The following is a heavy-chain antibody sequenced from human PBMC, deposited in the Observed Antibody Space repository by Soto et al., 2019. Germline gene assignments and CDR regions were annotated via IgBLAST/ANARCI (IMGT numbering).Heavy chain of an antibody. V-gene: IGHV3-33*01. CDR1: GFTFSSYG. Sequence: PGGSLRLSCAASGFTFSSYGMHWVRQAPGKGLEWVAVIWYDGSNKYYADSVKGRFTISRDNSKNTLYLQMNSLRAEDTAVYYCASSDILTGSPTWPYSYYYYGMDVWGQGTTVTVSS. CDR3: ASSDILTGSPTWPYSYYYYGMDV. J-gene: IGHJ6*02. CDR2: IWYDGSNK. D-gene: IGHD3-9*01.